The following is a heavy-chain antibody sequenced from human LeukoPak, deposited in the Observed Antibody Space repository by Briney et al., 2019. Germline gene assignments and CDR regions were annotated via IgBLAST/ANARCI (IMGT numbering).Heavy chain of an antibody. D-gene: IGHD3-10*01. V-gene: IGHV3-23*01. CDR1: GFTFSSYS. CDR2: ISGSGGST. J-gene: IGHJ5*02. Sequence: GGSLRLSCAASGFTFSSYSMNWVRQAPGKGLEWVSAISGSGGSTYYADSVKGRFTISRDNSKNTLYLQMNSLRAEDTAVYYCAKDSGSGSPAPWGQGTLVTVSS. CDR3: AKDSGSGSPAP.